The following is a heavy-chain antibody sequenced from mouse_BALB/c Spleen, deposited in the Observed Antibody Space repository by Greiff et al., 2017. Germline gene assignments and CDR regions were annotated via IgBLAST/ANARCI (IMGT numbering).Heavy chain of an antibody. CDR1: GYTFTSYW. Sequence: QVQLQQSGAELARPGASVKLSCKASGYTFTSYWMQWVKQRPGQGLEWIGAIYPGDGDTRYTQKFKGKATLTADKSSSTAYMQLSSLASEDSAVYYCARRASGGYLDYWGQGTSVTVSS. CDR3: ARRASGGYLDY. CDR2: IYPGDGDT. V-gene: IGHV1-87*01. J-gene: IGHJ4*01. D-gene: IGHD3-1*01.